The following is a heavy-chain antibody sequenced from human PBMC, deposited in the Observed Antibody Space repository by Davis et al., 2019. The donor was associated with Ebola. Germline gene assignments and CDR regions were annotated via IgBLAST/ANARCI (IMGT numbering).Heavy chain of an antibody. Sequence: GESLKISCAASGFTFSSYWMHWVRQAPGKGLVWVSRINSDGSSTSYADSMKGRFTISRDNAKNTLYLQMNSLRAEDTAVYYCARDGVAGHSFDYWGQGTLVTVSS. CDR3: ARDGVAGHSFDY. CDR2: INSDGSST. D-gene: IGHD6-19*01. J-gene: IGHJ4*02. CDR1: GFTFSSYW. V-gene: IGHV3-74*01.